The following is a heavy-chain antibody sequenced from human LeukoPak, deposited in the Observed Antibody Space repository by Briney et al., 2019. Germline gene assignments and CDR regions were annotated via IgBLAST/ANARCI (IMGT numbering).Heavy chain of an antibody. Sequence: GGSLRLSCAASGFTVSSNYMSWVRQAPGKGLEWVSVIYSGGSTYYADSVKGRFTISRDNSKNTLYLQMNSLRAEDTAVYYCARDARYFDWFPYYGMDVWGQGTTVTVSS. D-gene: IGHD3-9*01. CDR1: GFTVSSNY. CDR2: IYSGGST. J-gene: IGHJ6*02. V-gene: IGHV3-53*01. CDR3: ARDARYFDWFPYYGMDV.